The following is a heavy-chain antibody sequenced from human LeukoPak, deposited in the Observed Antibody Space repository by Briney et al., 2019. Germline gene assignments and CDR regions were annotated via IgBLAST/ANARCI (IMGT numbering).Heavy chain of an antibody. V-gene: IGHV3-15*01. CDR3: TTDCSSTSCYGDGAFDI. D-gene: IGHD2-2*01. Sequence: GGPLRLSCAASGFTFRNAWMSWVRHAPGKGLEWVGRIKKTTDGGTTDYAAPVKGRSTISRDDSKNTVHLQVNSLKIEDTAVYYCTTDCSSTSCYGDGAFDIWGQGTMVTVSS. CDR2: IKKTTDGGTT. CDR1: GFTFRNAW. J-gene: IGHJ3*02.